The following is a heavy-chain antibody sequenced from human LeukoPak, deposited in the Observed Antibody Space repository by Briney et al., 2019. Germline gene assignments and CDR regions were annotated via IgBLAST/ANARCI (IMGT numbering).Heavy chain of an antibody. CDR2: IWYDGSNK. V-gene: IGHV3-33*01. CDR1: GFTFSSYG. Sequence: GRSLRLSCAASGFTFSSYGIQWVRQAPGKGLGWVAVIWYDGSNKYYAASVKGRFTISRDNSKNTLYLQMNSLRAEDTAVYYCARVRRYSSSWSSYYYGMDVWGQGTTVTVSS. J-gene: IGHJ6*02. D-gene: IGHD6-13*01. CDR3: ARVRRYSSSWSSYYYGMDV.